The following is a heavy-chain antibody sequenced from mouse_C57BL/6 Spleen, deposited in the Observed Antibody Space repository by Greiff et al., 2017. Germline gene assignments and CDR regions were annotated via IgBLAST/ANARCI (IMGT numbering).Heavy chain of an antibody. CDR1: GYTFTSYW. CDR3: LITTVVATNWYFEG. Sequence: QVQLQQPGAELVMPGASVKLSCKASGYTFTSYWMHWVKQRPGQGLEWIGEIDPSDSYTNYNQKFKGKTTLTVDKSSSTAYMQLSSLTSEDSAVYYCLITTVVATNWYFEGWGTGTTVTVSS. D-gene: IGHD1-1*01. CDR2: IDPSDSYT. J-gene: IGHJ1*03. V-gene: IGHV1-69*01.